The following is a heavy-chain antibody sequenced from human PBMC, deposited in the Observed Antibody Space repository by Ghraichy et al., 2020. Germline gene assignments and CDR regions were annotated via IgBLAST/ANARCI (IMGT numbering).Heavy chain of an antibody. J-gene: IGHJ4*02. V-gene: IGHV4-39*01. CDR2: IYYIGST. CDR3: ARHYYGSGSYYPGYFDY. D-gene: IGHD3-10*01. Sequence: EWIGSIYYIGSTYYNPSLKSRVTISVDTSKNQFSLKLSSVTAADTAVYYCARHYYGSGSYYPGYFDYWGQ.